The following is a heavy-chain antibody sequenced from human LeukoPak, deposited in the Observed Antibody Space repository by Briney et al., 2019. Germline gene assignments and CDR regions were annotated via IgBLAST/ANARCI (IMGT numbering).Heavy chain of an antibody. V-gene: IGHV4-59*12. CDR1: GGSISSYY. CDR3: ARDKRVSDSSGYGLPSY. Sequence: SETLSLTCTVSGGSISSYYWSWIRQPPGKGLEWIGYIYYSGSTNYNPSLKSRVTISVDTSKNQFSLKLSSVTAADTAVYYCARDKRVSDSSGYGLPSYWGQGTRVTVSS. CDR2: IYYSGST. D-gene: IGHD3-22*01. J-gene: IGHJ4*02.